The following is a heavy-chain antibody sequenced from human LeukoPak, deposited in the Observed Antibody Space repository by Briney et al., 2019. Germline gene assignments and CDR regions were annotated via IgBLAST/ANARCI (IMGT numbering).Heavy chain of an antibody. V-gene: IGHV3-21*01. Sequence: GGSLRLSCAASGFTFSGFTMNWVRQAPGKGLEWVSSISFTSTYKRFADSVKGRFTISRDNARNSLYLQMDSLRVDDTAVYYCYPHYYGSGNLNWFDPWGQGTLVTVSS. CDR3: YPHYYGSGNLNWFDP. CDR1: GFTFSGFT. D-gene: IGHD3-10*01. CDR2: ISFTSTYK. J-gene: IGHJ5*02.